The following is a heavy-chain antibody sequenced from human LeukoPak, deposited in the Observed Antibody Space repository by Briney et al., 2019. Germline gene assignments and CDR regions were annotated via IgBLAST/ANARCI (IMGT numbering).Heavy chain of an antibody. J-gene: IGHJ5*02. CDR2: IIPILGIA. V-gene: IGHV1-69*04. Sequence: ASVKVSCKASGGTFSSYAISWVRQAPGQGLEWMGRIIPILGIANYAQKFQGRVTITADKSTSTAYMELSSLRSEDTAVYYCAADGLVVPAAIPGYVPWGQGTLVTVSS. D-gene: IGHD2-2*02. CDR3: AADGLVVPAAIPGYVP. CDR1: GGTFSSYA.